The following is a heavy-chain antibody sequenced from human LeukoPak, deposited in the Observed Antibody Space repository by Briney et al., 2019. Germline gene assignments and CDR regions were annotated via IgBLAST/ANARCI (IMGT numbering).Heavy chain of an antibody. V-gene: IGHV1-2*06. CDR3: ARDGPWIQLWLASNWFDP. D-gene: IGHD5-18*01. CDR2: INPNSGGT. Sequence: GASVKVSCKASGYTFTGYYMHWVRQAPGQGLEWMGRINPNSGGTNYAQKFQGRVTMTRDTSISTAYMELSRLRSDDTAVYYCARDGPWIQLWLASNWFDPWGQGTLVTVSS. CDR1: GYTFTGYY. J-gene: IGHJ5*02.